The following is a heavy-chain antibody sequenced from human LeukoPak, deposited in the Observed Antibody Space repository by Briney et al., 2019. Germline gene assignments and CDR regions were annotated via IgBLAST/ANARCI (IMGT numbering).Heavy chain of an antibody. CDR1: GLTVNNNY. V-gene: IGHV3-53*01. J-gene: IGHJ4*02. CDR3: ILTTVATSIEY. D-gene: IGHD4-23*01. CDR2: IHNTVRI. Sequence: GGSLRLSCAVSGLTVNNNYVNWVRQAPGKGLEWVSVIHNTVRIHYADSVNDRFTISSDTSKNTVYLQMNGLRAEDTAVYYCILTTVATSIEYWGPGTLVTVSP.